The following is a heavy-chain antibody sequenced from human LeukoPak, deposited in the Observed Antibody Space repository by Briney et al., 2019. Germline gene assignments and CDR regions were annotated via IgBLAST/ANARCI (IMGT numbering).Heavy chain of an antibody. CDR2: MFSGGDT. D-gene: IGHD3-10*01. V-gene: IGHV3-66*01. CDR1: GFTVSDNY. CDR3: ASDRDGTGNYPLDY. J-gene: IGHJ4*02. Sequence: GGSLRLSCEASGFTVSDNYMNWVRQAPGKGLEWVSVMFSGGDTFSAHCVQGRFTISRDNSKNALFPQLNSLRADDTAVYYCASDRDGTGNYPLDYWRQGTLVIVSS.